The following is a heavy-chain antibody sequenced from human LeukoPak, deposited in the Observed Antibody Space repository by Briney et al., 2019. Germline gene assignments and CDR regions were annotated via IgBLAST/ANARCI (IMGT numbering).Heavy chain of an antibody. CDR2: IIPILGIA. CDR1: GGTFSSYA. D-gene: IGHD1-26*01. Sequence: WASVKVSCKASGGTFSSYAISWVRQAPGQGLKWMGRIIPILGIANYAQKFQGRVTITADKSTSTAYMELSSLRSEDTAVYYCARGGGSYREYYGMDVWGQGTTVTVSS. CDR3: ARGGGSYREYYGMDV. V-gene: IGHV1-69*04. J-gene: IGHJ6*02.